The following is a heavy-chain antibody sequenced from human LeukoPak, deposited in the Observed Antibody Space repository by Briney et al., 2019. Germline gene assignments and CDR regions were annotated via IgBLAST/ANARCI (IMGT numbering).Heavy chain of an antibody. Sequence: SVKVSCKASGGTFSSYAISWVRQAPGQGLEWMGGIIPIFGTANYAQKFQGRVTITADKSTSTAYMELSSLRSEDTAVYYCARDGEYSSSWFTPTFTDYWGQGTLVTVSS. CDR1: GGTFSSYA. CDR2: IIPIFGTA. V-gene: IGHV1-69*06. CDR3: ARDGEYSSSWFTPTFTDY. D-gene: IGHD6-13*01. J-gene: IGHJ4*02.